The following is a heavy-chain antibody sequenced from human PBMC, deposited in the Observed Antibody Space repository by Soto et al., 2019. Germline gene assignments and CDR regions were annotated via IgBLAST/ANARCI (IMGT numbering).Heavy chain of an antibody. Sequence: PGGSLRLSCAASGFTFSSYSMNWVRQAPGKGLEWVSSISSSSSYIYYADSVKGRFTISRDNAKNSLCLQMNSLRAEDTAVYYCARDSVTAYMDVWGQGTTVTVSS. CDR3: ARDSVTAYMDV. CDR2: ISSSSSYI. J-gene: IGHJ6*02. D-gene: IGHD4-4*01. CDR1: GFTFSSYS. V-gene: IGHV3-21*01.